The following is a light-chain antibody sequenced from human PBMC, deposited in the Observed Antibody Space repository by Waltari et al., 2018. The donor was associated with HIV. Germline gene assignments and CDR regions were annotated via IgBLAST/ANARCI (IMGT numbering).Light chain of an antibody. J-gene: IGKJ1*01. CDR3: QQFGTSPWT. CDR1: QTVSSSY. V-gene: IGKV3-20*01. CDR2: GAS. Sequence: EIVLTQSPGTLSLSPGERATLSCRASQTVSSSYLAWFQQKPGQAPRLLIYGASNRATGVPGRFSCGGSGTDFTLTISRLAPEDFAVYYCQQFGTSPWTFGQGTKVEVK.